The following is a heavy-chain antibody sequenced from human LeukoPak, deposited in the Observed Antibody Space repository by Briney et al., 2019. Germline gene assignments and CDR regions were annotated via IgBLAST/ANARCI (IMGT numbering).Heavy chain of an antibody. D-gene: IGHD3-3*01. J-gene: IGHJ4*02. Sequence: SETLSLTCTVSGYSISSGYYWGWIRQPPGKGLEWIGSIYHSGSTYYNPSLKSRVTISVDTSKNQFSLKQSSVTAADTAVYYCATTPTYYDFWSGLVGYFDYWGQGTLVTVSS. V-gene: IGHV4-38-2*02. CDR3: ATTPTYYDFWSGLVGYFDY. CDR1: GYSISSGYY. CDR2: IYHSGST.